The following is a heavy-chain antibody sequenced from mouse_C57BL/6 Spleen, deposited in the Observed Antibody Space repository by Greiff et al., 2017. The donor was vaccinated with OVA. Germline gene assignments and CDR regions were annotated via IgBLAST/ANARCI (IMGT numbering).Heavy chain of an antibody. J-gene: IGHJ4*01. CDR3: AREEVRYGSSYFYYAMDY. CDR1: GYAFSSSW. CDR2: IYPGDGDT. Sequence: QVQLQQSGPELVKPGASVKISCKASGYAFSSSWMNWVKQRPGKGLEWIGRIYPGDGDTNYNGKFKGKATLTADKSSSTAYMQLSSLTSEDSAVYFCAREEVRYGSSYFYYAMDYWGQGTSVTVSS. D-gene: IGHD1-1*01. V-gene: IGHV1-82*01.